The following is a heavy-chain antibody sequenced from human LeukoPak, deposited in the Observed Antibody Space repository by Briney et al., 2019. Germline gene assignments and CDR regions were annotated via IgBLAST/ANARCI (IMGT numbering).Heavy chain of an antibody. V-gene: IGHV4-59*02. D-gene: IGHD6-19*01. Sequence: SETLSLTCTVSGDSVSSYYWSWIRQPPGKGLRWIGYIYYGGSTNYNPSLKSRVTVSVDSSKNQFSLRLTSVTAADTALYYCAGVSDSGGWRRFDYWGQGILATVSS. CDR2: IYYGGST. J-gene: IGHJ4*02. CDR3: AGVSDSGGWRRFDY. CDR1: GDSVSSYY.